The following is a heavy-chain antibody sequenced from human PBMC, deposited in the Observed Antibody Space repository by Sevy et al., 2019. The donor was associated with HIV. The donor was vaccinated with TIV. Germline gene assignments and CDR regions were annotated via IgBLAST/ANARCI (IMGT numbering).Heavy chain of an antibody. CDR1: GGSISSYY. CDR3: ASESAYDYVWGSYRSYYYYGMDV. D-gene: IGHD3-16*02. V-gene: IGHV4-4*07. J-gene: IGHJ6*02. Sequence: SETLSLTCTVSGGSISSYYWSWIRQPAGKGLEWIGRIYTSGSTNYNPSLKSRVTMSVDTSKNQFSLMLSSVTAADPAVYYCASESAYDYVWGSYRSYYYYGMDVWGQGTTVTVSS. CDR2: IYTSGST.